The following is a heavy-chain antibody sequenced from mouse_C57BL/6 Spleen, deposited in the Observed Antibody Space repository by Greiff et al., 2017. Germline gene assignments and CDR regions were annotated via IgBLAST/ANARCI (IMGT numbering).Heavy chain of an antibody. CDR3: ARKLPSAMDY. CDR1: GYTFTDDN. Sequence: EVQLVESGPELVKPGASVKIPCKASGYTFTDDNMDWVKQSHGKSLEWIGDINPNNGGTDYNQKFKGKATLTVDKSSSTAYVELRSLTSEDAAVYDCARKLPSAMDYWGQGTSVTVSA. J-gene: IGHJ4*01. V-gene: IGHV1-18*01. D-gene: IGHD5-5*01. CDR2: INPNNGGT.